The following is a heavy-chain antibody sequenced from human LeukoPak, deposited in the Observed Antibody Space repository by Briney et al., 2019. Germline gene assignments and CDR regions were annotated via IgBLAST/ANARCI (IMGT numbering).Heavy chain of an antibody. Sequence: SETLSLTCTVSGGSISSSSYYWGWIREPPGKGLEWIGSIYYCGSTYYNPSLKSRVTISVDTSKNQFSLKLSSVTAADTAVYYCARWSGGNSVDYWGQGTLVTVSS. CDR3: ARWSGGNSVDY. CDR1: GGSISSSSYY. V-gene: IGHV4-39*01. J-gene: IGHJ4*02. CDR2: IYYCGST. D-gene: IGHD4-23*01.